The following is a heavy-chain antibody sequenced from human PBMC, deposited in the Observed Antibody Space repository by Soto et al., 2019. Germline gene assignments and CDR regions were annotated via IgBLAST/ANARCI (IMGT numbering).Heavy chain of an antibody. Sequence: EVQLVESGGGLVRPGGSLRLSCAASGFTFSYYWMHWVRQAPGKGLVWVSRIHSDGSSTTYADFVKGRFIISRDNARNTVDLQMNSVRVEDTAVYYCARGGLGAFDLWGQGTVVTVSS. J-gene: IGHJ3*01. V-gene: IGHV3-74*01. CDR3: ARGGLGAFDL. CDR1: GFTFSYYW. CDR2: IHSDGSST. D-gene: IGHD3-16*01.